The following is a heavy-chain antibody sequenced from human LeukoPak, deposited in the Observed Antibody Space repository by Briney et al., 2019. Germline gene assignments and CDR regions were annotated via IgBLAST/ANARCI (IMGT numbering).Heavy chain of an antibody. CDR2: IHTSGDT. Sequence: PGGSLRLSCAASGLTGSHNYVSWVRQAPGKGLEWVSAIHTSGDTCYADSVKGRFTIFRDTSKNTLYLQINSLRVEDTAVYYCIVFGDSNHWGQGTLVTVPS. D-gene: IGHD4-17*01. V-gene: IGHV3-53*01. CDR1: GLTGSHNY. J-gene: IGHJ5*02. CDR3: IVFGDSNH.